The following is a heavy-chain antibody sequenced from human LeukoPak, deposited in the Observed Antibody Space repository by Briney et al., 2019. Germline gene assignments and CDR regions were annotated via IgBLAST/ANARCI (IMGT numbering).Heavy chain of an antibody. Sequence: GGSLRLSCAASGFTFTKYWMTWVRQAPGKGLEWVGNIKQDGSDKNYMDSVKGRFTISRDNSKNTLYLQMNSLRAEDTAVYYCARGIGYYGSGYYFDYWGQGTLVTVSS. D-gene: IGHD3-10*01. V-gene: IGHV3-7*03. CDR3: ARGIGYYGSGYYFDY. J-gene: IGHJ4*02. CDR2: IKQDGSDK. CDR1: GFTFTKYW.